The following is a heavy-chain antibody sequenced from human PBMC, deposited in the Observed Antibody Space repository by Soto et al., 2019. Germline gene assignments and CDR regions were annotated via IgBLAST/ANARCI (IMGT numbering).Heavy chain of an antibody. CDR3: ARGGRRSGSYADAFDI. CDR2: IKEDGSEK. Sequence: EVQLVESGGGLVQPGGSLRLSCAASGFTFSSYWMSWVRQAPGKGLEWVANIKEDGSEKYYVASVKGRFTISRDNAKNSVDLQMNSLKSDDTAVYYCARGGRRSGSYADAFDIWGQGTIVTVSS. CDR1: GFTFSSYW. D-gene: IGHD1-26*01. J-gene: IGHJ3*02. V-gene: IGHV3-7*03.